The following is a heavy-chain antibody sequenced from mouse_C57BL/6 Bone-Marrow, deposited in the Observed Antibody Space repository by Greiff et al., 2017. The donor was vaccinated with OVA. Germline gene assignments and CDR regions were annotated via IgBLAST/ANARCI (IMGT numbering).Heavy chain of an antibody. CDR3: ARGGMYYGSSYVLDY. CDR2: INPNYGTT. Sequence: SGPELVKPGASVKISCKASGYSFTDYNMNWVKQSNGKSLEWIGVINPNYGTTSYNQKFKGKATLTVDQSSSTAYMELRSLTSEDSAVYYCARGGMYYGSSYVLDYWGQGTTLTVSS. V-gene: IGHV1-39*01. J-gene: IGHJ2*01. CDR1: GYSFTDYN. D-gene: IGHD1-1*01.